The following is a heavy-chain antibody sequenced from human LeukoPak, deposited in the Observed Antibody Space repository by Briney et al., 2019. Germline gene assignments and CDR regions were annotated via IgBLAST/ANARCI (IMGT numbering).Heavy chain of an antibody. J-gene: IGHJ4*02. CDR2: IYHSGST. CDR3: ARSYSGIPYYFDY. Sequence: PSETLSLTCTVSGDSISGYYWSWIRQPPGKGLEWSGNIYHSGSTNYSPSLKSRVTISVDTSKNQFSLKLSSVTAADTAVYYCARSYSGIPYYFDYWGQGTLVTVSS. D-gene: IGHD1-26*01. V-gene: IGHV4-59*01. CDR1: GDSISGYY.